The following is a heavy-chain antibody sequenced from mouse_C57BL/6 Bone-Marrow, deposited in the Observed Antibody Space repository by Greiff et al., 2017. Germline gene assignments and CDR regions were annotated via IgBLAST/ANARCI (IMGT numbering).Heavy chain of an antibody. J-gene: IGHJ2*01. D-gene: IGHD1-1*01. CDR3: AREYYGSSSYFDY. CDR1: GFTFSDYG. CDR2: ISSGSSTI. Sequence: EVQGVESGGGLVKPGGSLKLSCAASGFTFSDYGMHWVRQAPEQGLEWVAYISSGSSTIYYADTVKGRFTISRDNAKNTLFLQLTSLKSEDTAMYYCAREYYGSSSYFDYWGQGTTLTVSS. V-gene: IGHV5-17*01.